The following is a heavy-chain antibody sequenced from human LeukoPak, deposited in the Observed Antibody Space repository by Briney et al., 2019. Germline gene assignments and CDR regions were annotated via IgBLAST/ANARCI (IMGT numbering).Heavy chain of an antibody. CDR1: GFIFSHYG. V-gene: IGHV3-33*05. CDR3: ARELSPIVWGGLDY. Sequence: SGGSLRLSCAASGFIFSHYGMHWVRQAPGKGLEWVAVIQNDASTENFADSVKGRFTISRDNSKNTVFLQMNSLRVEDTAVYYCARELSPIVWGGLDYGGQGTLVSVSS. D-gene: IGHD2-21*01. CDR2: IQNDASTE. J-gene: IGHJ4*02.